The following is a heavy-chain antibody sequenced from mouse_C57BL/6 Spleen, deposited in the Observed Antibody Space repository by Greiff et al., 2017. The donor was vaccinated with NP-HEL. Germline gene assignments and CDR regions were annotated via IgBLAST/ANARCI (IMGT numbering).Heavy chain of an antibody. CDR1: GYTFTGYW. D-gene: IGHD2-4*01. V-gene: IGHV1-9*01. CDR3: ARKGFYYDYDAAGFDY. Sequence: VQLQESGAELMKPGASVKLSCKATGYTFTGYWIEWVKQRPGHGLEWIGEILPGSGSTNYNEKFKGKATFTADTSSNTAYMQLSSLTTEDSASYYCARKGFYYDYDAAGFDYWGQGTTLTVSS. J-gene: IGHJ2*01. CDR2: ILPGSGST.